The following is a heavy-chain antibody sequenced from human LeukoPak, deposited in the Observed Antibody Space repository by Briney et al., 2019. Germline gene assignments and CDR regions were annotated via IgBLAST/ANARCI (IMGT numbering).Heavy chain of an antibody. CDR3: ARGAYGDK. Sequence: ASVKVSCKASGGTFSSYAINWMRQAPGQGLEWMGWISTQSGNTNYAQKVQDRLTLTTDRSTNTAYMELRSLRADDTAVYYCARGAYGDKWGQGTLVTVSS. CDR1: GGTFSSYA. D-gene: IGHD4-17*01. V-gene: IGHV1-18*01. CDR2: ISTQSGNT. J-gene: IGHJ4*02.